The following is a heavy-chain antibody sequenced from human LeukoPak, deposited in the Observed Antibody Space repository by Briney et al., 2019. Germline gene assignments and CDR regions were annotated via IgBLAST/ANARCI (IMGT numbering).Heavy chain of an antibody. Sequence: SETLSLTCAVYGGSFSGYYWSWIRQPPGKGLEWIGEINHSGSTDYNSSLKSRVTISVDTSKNQFSLKLTSVTAADTAVYYCARGGSEYSGYDYWSFDYWAQGTLVTASS. J-gene: IGHJ4*02. CDR1: GGSFSGYY. V-gene: IGHV4-34*01. D-gene: IGHD5-12*01. CDR2: INHSGST. CDR3: ARGGSEYSGYDYWSFDY.